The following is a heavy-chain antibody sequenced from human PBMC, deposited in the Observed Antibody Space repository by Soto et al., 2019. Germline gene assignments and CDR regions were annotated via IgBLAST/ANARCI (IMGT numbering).Heavy chain of an antibody. V-gene: IGHV1-46*03. CDR2: INPSGGST. CDR1: GYTFTSYY. Sequence: GASVKVSCKASGYTFTSYYMHWVRQAPGQGLEWMGIINPSGGSTSYAQKFQGRVTMTRDTSTSTVYMELSSLRSEDTAVYYCARDLKTTVTTVTTLRSSFLRIWGQGTMVTVSS. J-gene: IGHJ3*02. CDR3: ARDLKTTVTTVTTLRSSFLRI. D-gene: IGHD4-17*01.